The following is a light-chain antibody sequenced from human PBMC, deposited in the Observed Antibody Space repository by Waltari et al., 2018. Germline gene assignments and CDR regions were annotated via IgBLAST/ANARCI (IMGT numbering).Light chain of an antibody. CDR2: DAS. V-gene: IGKV3-11*01. CDR3: QQRSKWPPM. J-gene: IGKJ1*01. CDR1: QGVGSH. Sequence: IVLTQSPATLSLSPGQRATLSCWASQGVGSHLAWYQQKRGQAPRLLIYDASTRATVIPVRFSGSGFGTDFTLTIDSLESEDFGVYYCQQRSKWPPMFGQGTKVEIK.